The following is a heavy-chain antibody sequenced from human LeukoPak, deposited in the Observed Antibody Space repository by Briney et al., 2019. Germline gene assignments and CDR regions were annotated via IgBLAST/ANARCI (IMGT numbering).Heavy chain of an antibody. V-gene: IGHV3-11*01. D-gene: IGHD3-22*01. CDR1: GFIFSDYY. Sequence: PGGSLRLSCAASGFIFSDYYMSWIRQAPGKGLEWVSYISSSGSTIYYADSVKGRFTISRDNAKNSLYLQMNSLRAEDTAVYYCARDLTDDSSGYYSYYYYYYGMDVWGQGTTVTVSS. CDR2: ISSSGSTI. CDR3: ARDLTDDSSGYYSYYYYYYGMDV. J-gene: IGHJ6*02.